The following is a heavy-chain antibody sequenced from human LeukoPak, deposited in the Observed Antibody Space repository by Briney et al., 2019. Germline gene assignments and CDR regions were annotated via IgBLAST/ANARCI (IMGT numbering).Heavy chain of an antibody. J-gene: IGHJ4*02. Sequence: GGSLRLSCTVSGFTVSSNSMSWVRQAPGKGLEWVSYISSSGSTIYYADSVKGRFTISRDNAKNSLYLQMNSLRAEDTAVYYCARGSPPRRNYDSSGYYSYYFDYWGQGTLVTVSS. V-gene: IGHV3-11*01. CDR2: ISSSGSTI. CDR1: GFTVSSNS. CDR3: ARGSPPRRNYDSSGYYSYYFDY. D-gene: IGHD3-22*01.